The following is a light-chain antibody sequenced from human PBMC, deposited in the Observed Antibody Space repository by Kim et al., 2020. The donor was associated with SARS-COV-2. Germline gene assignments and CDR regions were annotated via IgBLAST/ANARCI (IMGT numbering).Light chain of an antibody. CDR3: QSYDSSNWV. CDR1: SGSIASNY. Sequence: GKTVTISFTGSSGSIASNYVQWYHQRPGSAPTTVIYEANQRPSGVPDRFSGSIDSSSNSASLTISGLKTEDEADYYCQSYDSSNWVFGGGTQLTVL. J-gene: IGLJ3*02. CDR2: EAN. V-gene: IGLV6-57*02.